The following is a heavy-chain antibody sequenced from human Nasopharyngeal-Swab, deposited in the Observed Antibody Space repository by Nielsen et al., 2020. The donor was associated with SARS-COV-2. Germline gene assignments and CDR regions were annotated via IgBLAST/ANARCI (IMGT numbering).Heavy chain of an antibody. V-gene: IGHV3-23*01. CDR3: ARVARRYSSGWYYFDY. CDR2: ISGSGGST. D-gene: IGHD6-19*01. Sequence: GGSLRLSCAASGFTFSSYAMSWVRQAPGKGLEWVSAISGSGGSTYYADSVKGRFTISRDNSKNTLYLQMNSLRAEDTAVYYCARVARRYSSGWYYFDYWGQGTLVTVSS. CDR1: GFTFSSYA. J-gene: IGHJ4*02.